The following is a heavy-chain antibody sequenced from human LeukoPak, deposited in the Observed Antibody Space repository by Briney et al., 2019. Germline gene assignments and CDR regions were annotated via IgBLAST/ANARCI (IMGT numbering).Heavy chain of an antibody. J-gene: IGHJ4*02. CDR2: IYWDDDK. CDR3: AREYYYDSSGYYHFDY. CDR1: GFSLSTSGMR. D-gene: IGHD3-22*01. Sequence: SGPAPVKPTQTLTLTCTFSGFSLSTSGMRVSWIRQPPGKALEWLARIYWDDDKFCSTSLKTRLTLSKDTPKNQVVLTKTNRDPVNTATYYCAREYYYDSSGYYHFDYWGQGTLVTVSS. V-gene: IGHV2-70*04.